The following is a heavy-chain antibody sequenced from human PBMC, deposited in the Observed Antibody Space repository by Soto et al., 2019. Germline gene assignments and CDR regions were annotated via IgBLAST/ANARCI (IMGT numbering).Heavy chain of an antibody. CDR3: ARGGYSYGLAYYYYYGMDV. J-gene: IGHJ6*02. V-gene: IGHV4-34*01. CDR1: GGSFSGYY. Sequence: SETLSLTCAVYGGSFSGYYWSWIRQPPGKGLEWIGEINHSGSTNYNPSLKSRVTISVDTSKNQFSLKLSSVTAADTAVYYCARGGYSYGLAYYYYYGMDVWGQGTTVTVSS. CDR2: INHSGST. D-gene: IGHD5-18*01.